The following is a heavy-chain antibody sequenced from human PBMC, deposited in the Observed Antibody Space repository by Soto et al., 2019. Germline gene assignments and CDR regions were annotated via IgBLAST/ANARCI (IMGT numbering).Heavy chain of an antibody. CDR3: AKDFGITIFGVVNAFDI. CDR1: GFTFSNYA. Sequence: HPGGSLRLSCAASGFTFSNYAMSWVRQAPGKGLEWISVISGSGGSTYYADSVKGRFTISRDNSKNTLYLQINSLRAEDTAIYFCAKDFGITIFGVVNAFDIWGQGTMVTVSS. V-gene: IGHV3-23*01. J-gene: IGHJ3*02. D-gene: IGHD3-3*01. CDR2: ISGSGGST.